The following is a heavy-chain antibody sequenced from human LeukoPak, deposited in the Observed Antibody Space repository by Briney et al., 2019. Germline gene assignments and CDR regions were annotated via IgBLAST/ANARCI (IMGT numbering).Heavy chain of an antibody. CDR3: ARHGGRTRVGDKRPIFALDP. CDR2: IIPIFGPP. Sequence: SVKVSCKASGNSFTAYAINWVRQVPGQGLEWMANIIPIFGPPSFAQKIRGRVHITADESTSTVYMQLNSLSAEDTAGHYRARHGGRTRVGDKRPIFALDPWGQGT. D-gene: IGHD3-3*01. CDR1: GNSFTAYA. J-gene: IGHJ5*02. V-gene: IGHV1-69*13.